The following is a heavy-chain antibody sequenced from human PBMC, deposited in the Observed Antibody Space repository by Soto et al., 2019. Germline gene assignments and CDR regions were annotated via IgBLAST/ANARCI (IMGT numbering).Heavy chain of an antibody. D-gene: IGHD2-15*01. J-gene: IGHJ6*02. CDR3: AREGRGYCSGGSCYSGLHGMDV. Sequence: QVQLQESGPGLVKPSGTLSLTCAVSGGSISSSNWWSWVRQPPGKGLEWIGEIYHSGSTNYNPSLMRGINITVDQAKNQFSLKLSSVTAADTAVYYCAREGRGYCSGGSCYSGLHGMDVWGQGTTVTVSS. CDR1: GGSISSSNW. V-gene: IGHV4-4*02. CDR2: IYHSGST.